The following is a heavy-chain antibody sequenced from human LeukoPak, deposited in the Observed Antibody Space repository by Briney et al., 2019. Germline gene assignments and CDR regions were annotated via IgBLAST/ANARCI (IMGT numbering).Heavy chain of an antibody. CDR3: ARSGDSSGYWVWFDP. CDR2: IYPGDSDT. Sequence: GESLRISCKGSGYSFTSYWISWVRQMPGKGLEWMGIIYPGDSDTRYSPSFQGQVTISADKSISTAYLQWSSLKASDTAMYYCARSGDSSGYWVWFDPWGQGTLVTVSS. J-gene: IGHJ5*02. V-gene: IGHV5-51*01. D-gene: IGHD3-22*01. CDR1: GYSFTSYW.